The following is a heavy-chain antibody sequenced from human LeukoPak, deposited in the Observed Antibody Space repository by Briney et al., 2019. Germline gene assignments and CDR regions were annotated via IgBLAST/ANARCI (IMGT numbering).Heavy chain of an antibody. CDR3: ARTGYSSGWDYFDY. D-gene: IGHD6-19*01. Sequence: ASVKVSCKASGYTFTTYDINWVRQATGQGLEWMGWMNPNSANTGYAQKFQGRVTMTRNTSISTAYMELSSLRSEDTAVYYCARTGYSSGWDYFDYWGQGTLVTVSS. J-gene: IGHJ4*02. CDR1: GYTFTTYD. V-gene: IGHV1-8*01. CDR2: MNPNSANT.